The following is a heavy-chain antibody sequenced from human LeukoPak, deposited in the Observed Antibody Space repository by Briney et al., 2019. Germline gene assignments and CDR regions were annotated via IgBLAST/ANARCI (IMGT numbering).Heavy chain of an antibody. CDR2: IYSGGST. V-gene: IGHV3-53*01. Sequence: PGGSLRLSCAASGFTVSSNYMSWVRQAPGKGLEWVSVIYSGGSTYYADSVKGRFTISRDNSKNTLYLQMNSLRAEDTAVYYCAGDVYDSSGYYSGYWGQGTLVTVSS. D-gene: IGHD3-22*01. CDR1: GFTVSSNY. J-gene: IGHJ4*02. CDR3: AGDVYDSSGYYSGY.